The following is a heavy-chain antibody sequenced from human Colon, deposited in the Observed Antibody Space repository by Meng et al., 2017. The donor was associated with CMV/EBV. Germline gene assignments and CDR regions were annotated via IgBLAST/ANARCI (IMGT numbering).Heavy chain of an antibody. CDR1: GYPFSGYY. CDR3: ARGNWGSRYFDL. V-gene: IGHV1-2*06. CDR2: IDPHSGDT. Sequence: KVSCTTSGYPFSGYYIHWVRQAPGQGLEWVGRIDPHSGDTEKFQDRVTMTTDTSISTAYMELSSLTSDDTAVYYCARGNWGSRYFDLWGRGTLVTVSS. D-gene: IGHD7-27*01. J-gene: IGHJ2*01.